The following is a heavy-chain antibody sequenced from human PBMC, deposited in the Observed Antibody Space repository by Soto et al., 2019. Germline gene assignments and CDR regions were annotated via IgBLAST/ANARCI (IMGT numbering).Heavy chain of an antibody. Sequence: GGSLRLSCVGSGFMFDSFAMNWVRQAPGKGLEWVAYINGGSDSTYYAESVKGRFTISRDNARNSLSLQMNSLSDEDTAVYYCAKSGDSAGWGIDFWGQGTLVTVSS. D-gene: IGHD6-19*01. J-gene: IGHJ4*02. CDR3: AKSGDSAGWGIDF. CDR2: INGGSDST. CDR1: GFMFDSFA. V-gene: IGHV3-48*02.